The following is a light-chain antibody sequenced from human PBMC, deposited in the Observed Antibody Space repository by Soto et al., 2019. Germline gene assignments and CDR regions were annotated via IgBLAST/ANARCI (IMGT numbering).Light chain of an antibody. Sequence: QSALTQPASVSGSPGKSITISCTGTSSDICGYNYVSWYQQHPGKAPKLMIYEVSNRPSGVSNRFSGSKSGNTASLTISGLQAEDEADYYCSSYTSSSPVVFGGGTKLTVL. CDR3: SSYTSSSPVV. V-gene: IGLV2-14*01. CDR2: EVS. CDR1: SSDICGYNY. J-gene: IGLJ2*01.